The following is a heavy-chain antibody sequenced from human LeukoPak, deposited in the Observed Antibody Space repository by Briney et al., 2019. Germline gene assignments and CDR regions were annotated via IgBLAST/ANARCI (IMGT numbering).Heavy chain of an antibody. Sequence: HPGGSLRLSCAASGFTFSSYWMSWVRQAPGKGLEWVANIKQDGSEKYYVDSVKGRFTISRDNAKNSLYLQMNSLRAEDTAVYYCAKDLIHSGYDLSAFDYWGQGTLVTVSS. V-gene: IGHV3-7*01. CDR2: IKQDGSEK. J-gene: IGHJ4*02. D-gene: IGHD5-12*01. CDR3: AKDLIHSGYDLSAFDY. CDR1: GFTFSSYW.